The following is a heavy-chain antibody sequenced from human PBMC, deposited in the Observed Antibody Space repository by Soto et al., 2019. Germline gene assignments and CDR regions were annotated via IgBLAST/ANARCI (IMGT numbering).Heavy chain of an antibody. CDR2: IYTSGST. J-gene: IGHJ5*02. V-gene: IGHV4-4*07. CDR3: AKDCPKADHNWFAP. Sequence: SQTLSLTCTGSGGSISSYYWSWFRQPAGKGLEWIGRIYTSGSTNYNPSLKSRVTMSVDTSTNQFSLKLSSVTAADTALYYCAKDCPKADHNWFAPRGQ. CDR1: GGSISSYY.